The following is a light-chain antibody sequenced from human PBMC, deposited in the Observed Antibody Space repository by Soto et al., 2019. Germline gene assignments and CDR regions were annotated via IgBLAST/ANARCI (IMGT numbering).Light chain of an antibody. J-gene: IGKJ5*01. CDR1: QSVSSSY. CDR3: QQYGSSPIT. Sequence: EIRLTQSPATLSLYPGERATLSCGASQSVSSSYVAWYQHRPGLAPRLLIHDASSRATGIPDRFSGTKSGTDFTLTIRRLEPEDAAVYYCQQYGSSPITFGQGTRLEIK. CDR2: DAS. V-gene: IGKV3D-20*01.